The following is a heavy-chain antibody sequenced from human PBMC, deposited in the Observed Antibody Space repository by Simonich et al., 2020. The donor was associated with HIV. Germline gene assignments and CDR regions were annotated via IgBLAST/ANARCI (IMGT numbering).Heavy chain of an antibody. V-gene: IGHV4-34*01. J-gene: IGHJ1*01. CDR1: GGSFSGYY. CDR3: ARLTAGGLGEYFQH. Sequence: QVQLQQWGAGLLKPSETLSLTCAVYGGSFSGYYWRWIRQHPGKGLEWIGEINHSGSTNYNPSLKSRVTISVDTSKNQFSLKLSSVTAADTAVYYCARLTAGGLGEYFQHWGQGTLVTVSS. CDR2: INHSGST. D-gene: IGHD6-13*01.